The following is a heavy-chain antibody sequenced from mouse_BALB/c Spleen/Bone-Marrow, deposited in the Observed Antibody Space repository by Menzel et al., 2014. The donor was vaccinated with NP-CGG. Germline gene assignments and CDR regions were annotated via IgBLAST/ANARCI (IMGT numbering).Heavy chain of an antibody. D-gene: IGHD2-4*01. CDR2: IDPANGNT. V-gene: IGHV14-3*02. CDR3: ATYDYGWYFDV. Sequence: EVQLQQSGAELVKPGASVKLSCTASGFNIKDTYMHWVKQRPEQGLEWIGRIDPANGNTKYDPKFQGKATITAGTSSNTADLQLSSLTSEDTAVYYCATYDYGWYFDVWGAGTTVTVSS. CDR1: GFNIKDTY. J-gene: IGHJ1*01.